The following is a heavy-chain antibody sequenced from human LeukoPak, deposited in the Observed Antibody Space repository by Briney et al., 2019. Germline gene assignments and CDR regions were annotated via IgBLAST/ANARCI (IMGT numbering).Heavy chain of an antibody. CDR3: ARDLLNEGNHPDY. D-gene: IGHD4-23*01. Sequence: SQTLSLTCTVSGGSISSGDYYWSWIRQPPGKGLEWIGYIYYSGSTYYNPSLKSRVTISVDTSKNQFSLKLSSVTAADTAVYYCARDLLNEGNHPDYWGQGTLVTVSS. J-gene: IGHJ4*02. CDR1: GGSISSGDYY. CDR2: IYYSGST. V-gene: IGHV4-30-4*01.